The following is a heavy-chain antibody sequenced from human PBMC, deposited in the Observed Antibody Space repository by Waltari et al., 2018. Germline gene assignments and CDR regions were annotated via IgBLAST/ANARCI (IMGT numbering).Heavy chain of an antibody. D-gene: IGHD4-17*01. CDR3: ARDPGDYNYYYGMDV. CDR2: IYYSGST. CDR1: GGSISSYY. Sequence: QVQLQESGPGLVKPSETLSLTCTVSGGSISSYYWSWIRHPPGKGLEWIGYIYYSGSTNYNPSLKSRVTISVDTSKNQFSLKLSSVTAADTAVYYCARDPGDYNYYYGMDVWGQGTTVTVSS. V-gene: IGHV4-59*01. J-gene: IGHJ6*02.